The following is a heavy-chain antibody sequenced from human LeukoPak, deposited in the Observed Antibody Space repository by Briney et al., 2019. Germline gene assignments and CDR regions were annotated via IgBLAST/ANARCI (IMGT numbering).Heavy chain of an antibody. Sequence: GGSLRLSCAASGLTFSSYAMSWVRQAPGKGLEWVSGISGSDSTTYYADSVKGRFTISRDNSKNMLELQMNSLRAEDTAVYYCAKARSGTSTSCYNYWGQGTLVTVSS. V-gene: IGHV3-23*01. CDR1: GLTFSSYA. CDR2: ISGSDSTT. D-gene: IGHD2-2*02. CDR3: AKARSGTSTSCYNY. J-gene: IGHJ4*02.